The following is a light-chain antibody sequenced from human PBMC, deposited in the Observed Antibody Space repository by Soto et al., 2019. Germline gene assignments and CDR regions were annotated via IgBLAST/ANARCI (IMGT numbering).Light chain of an antibody. CDR3: SSYTSSSTPHYV. CDR1: SSDVGGYNY. V-gene: IGLV2-14*01. J-gene: IGLJ1*01. CDR2: EVS. Sequence: QSVLTQPASVSGSPGQSITISCTGTSSDVGGYNYVSWYQQHPGKAPKLMIYEVSNRPSGVSNRFSGSKSGNTASLTISGLQAEHEADYYCSSYTSSSTPHYVFGTGTKVTVL.